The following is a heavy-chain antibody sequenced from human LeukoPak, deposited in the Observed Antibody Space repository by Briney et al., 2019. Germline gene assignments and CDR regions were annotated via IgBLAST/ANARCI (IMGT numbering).Heavy chain of an antibody. V-gene: IGHV1-2*02. Sequence: APVKVSCKASGYTFTGYYMHWVRQAPGQGLEWMGWINPNSGGTNYAQKFQGRVTMTRDTSISTAYMELSRLRSDDTAVYYCAKLAFHCTNGVCYRRFDYWGQGTLVTVSS. J-gene: IGHJ4*02. CDR1: GYTFTGYY. CDR3: AKLAFHCTNGVCYRRFDY. CDR2: INPNSGGT. D-gene: IGHD2-8*01.